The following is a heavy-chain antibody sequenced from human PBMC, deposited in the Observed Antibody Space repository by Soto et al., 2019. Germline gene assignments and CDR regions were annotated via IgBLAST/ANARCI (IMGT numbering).Heavy chain of an antibody. D-gene: IGHD1-7*01. J-gene: IGHJ4*01. CDR3: AGWNYGFAS. V-gene: IGHV4-31*03. Sequence: SEDRCHPCSVSGGFPRTGGYFLSWIRQHPGKGLEWIGYIYYSGSTYYNPSLKSRVIISVDTSKNQFSLKLSSVTAAVSAFYYCAGWNYGFASCGQGTLVTVSA. CDR2: IYYSGST. CDR1: GGFPRTGGYF.